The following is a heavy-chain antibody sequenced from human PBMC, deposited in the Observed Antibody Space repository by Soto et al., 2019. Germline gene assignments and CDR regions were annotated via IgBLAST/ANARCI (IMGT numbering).Heavy chain of an antibody. D-gene: IGHD3-22*01. CDR1: GFPFSSYW. CDR2: INSDGSFA. V-gene: IGHV3-74*01. Sequence: PGGSLRLSCAASGFPFSSYWMHWVRQDPAKGLLWVSRINSDGSFANHADSVKGRFTISRDNAKNTLYLQMNSLRAEDTAMYYCARDQYDSLDYWGQGTLVTVSS. CDR3: ARDQYDSLDY. J-gene: IGHJ4*02.